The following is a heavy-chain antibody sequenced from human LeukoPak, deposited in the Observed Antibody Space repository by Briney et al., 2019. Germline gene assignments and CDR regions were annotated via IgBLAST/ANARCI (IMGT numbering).Heavy chain of an antibody. V-gene: IGHV4-30-4*08. CDR1: GGSISSSSYY. D-gene: IGHD4-23*01. CDR3: AREWVGYGGNSEVNASDI. Sequence: SETLSLTCTVSGGSISSSSYYWGWIRQPPGKGLEWIGYIYYGGSTYYNPSLKSRVTISVDTSKNQFSLKLSSVTAADTAVYYCAREWVGYGGNSEVNASDIWGQGTMVTVSS. CDR2: IYYGGST. J-gene: IGHJ3*02.